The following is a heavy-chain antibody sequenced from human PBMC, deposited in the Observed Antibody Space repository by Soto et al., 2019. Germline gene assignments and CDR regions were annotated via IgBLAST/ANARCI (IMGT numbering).Heavy chain of an antibody. V-gene: IGHV3-48*01. CDR2: ISSSSSTI. J-gene: IGHJ4*02. Sequence: EVQLVESGGGLVQPGGSLRLSCAASGFTFSSYSMNWVRQAPGKGLEWVSYISSSSSTIYYADSVKGRFTISRDNAKNSLYLQMNSLRAEDTAVYYCARANYYGSPGDFDYWDQGPLVTVSS. CDR1: GFTFSSYS. CDR3: ARANYYGSPGDFDY. D-gene: IGHD3-10*01.